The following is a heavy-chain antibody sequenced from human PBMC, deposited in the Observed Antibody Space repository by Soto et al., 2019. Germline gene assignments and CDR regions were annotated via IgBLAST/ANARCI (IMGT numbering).Heavy chain of an antibody. CDR1: GFTFSSYD. J-gene: IGHJ4*02. CDR2: IGTAGDT. CDR3: ARDAGGRFGEFQFSFDY. Sequence: WGSLRLSCAASGFTFSSYDMHWVRQATGKGLEWVSAIGTAGDTYYPGSVKGRFTISRENAKNSLYLQMNSLRAGDTAVYYCARDAGGRFGEFQFSFDYWGQGTLVTGSS. D-gene: IGHD3-10*01. V-gene: IGHV3-13*01.